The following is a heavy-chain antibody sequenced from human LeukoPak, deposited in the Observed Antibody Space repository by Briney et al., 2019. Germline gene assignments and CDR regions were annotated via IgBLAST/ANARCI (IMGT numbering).Heavy chain of an antibody. J-gene: IGHJ3*02. D-gene: IGHD2-2*01. CDR3: ASRREYCSTTSCSATFDI. Sequence: ASLKVSCKASGDTFTTYAMHWVRQAPGQRLEWMGWINAGSGNTKYSQKFQGRVTITRDTSASTAYMELSSLRSEDTAVYYCASRREYCSTTSCSATFDIWGQGTMVTVSS. V-gene: IGHV1-3*01. CDR2: INAGSGNT. CDR1: GDTFTTYA.